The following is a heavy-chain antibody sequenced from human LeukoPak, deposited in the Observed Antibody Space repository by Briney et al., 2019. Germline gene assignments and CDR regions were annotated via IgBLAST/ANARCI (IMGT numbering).Heavy chain of an antibody. J-gene: IGHJ4*02. CDR1: GGSISSYY. D-gene: IGHD3-22*01. CDR2: IYYSGST. Sequence: SETLSLTCTVSGGSISSYYWSWIRQPPGKGLEWVGYIYYSGSTNYNPSLKSRVTISVDTSKNQFSLKLSSVTAADTAVYYCARQAYYYDSSGYWAFDYWGQGTLVTVSS. CDR3: ARQAYYYDSSGYWAFDY. V-gene: IGHV4-59*08.